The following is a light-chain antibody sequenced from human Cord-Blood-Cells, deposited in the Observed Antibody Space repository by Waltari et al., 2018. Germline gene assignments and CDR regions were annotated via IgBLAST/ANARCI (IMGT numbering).Light chain of an antibody. CDR3: QQYGSSLYT. CDR1: QSVSSIY. CDR2: GAS. Sequence: ETVLTQSPGTLSFSPGERDILSCWASQSVSSIYLAWYQQKPGQPPRLLIYGASSRATCIPDRFSGSVSGTDFTLTISRLEPEDFAVYYFQQYGSSLYTFGQGTKLEIK. V-gene: IGKV3-20*01. J-gene: IGKJ2*01.